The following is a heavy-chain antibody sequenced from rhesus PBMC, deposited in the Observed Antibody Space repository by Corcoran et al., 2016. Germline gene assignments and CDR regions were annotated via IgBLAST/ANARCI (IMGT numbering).Heavy chain of an antibody. CDR1: GAPIRTNW. Sequence: QVQLQGSGPGLVKPSETLSLTCAVSGAPIRTNWLNLIRQSPGRGLEWIGGISGSGRNKYQPELERRVAFSKDAYKNQVSLNERTVTAADTAVYYCGMSSGNYYFNNWGQGVLVTVSS. J-gene: IGHJ4*01. V-gene: IGHV4-80*01. CDR3: GMSSGNYYFNN. CDR2: ISGSGRN. D-gene: IGHD6-31*01.